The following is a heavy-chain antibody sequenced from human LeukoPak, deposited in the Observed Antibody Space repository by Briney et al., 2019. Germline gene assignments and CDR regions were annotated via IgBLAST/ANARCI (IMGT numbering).Heavy chain of an antibody. CDR3: ARPYYYDSSGYHYYFDY. J-gene: IGHJ4*02. V-gene: IGHV4-39*01. CDR2: IYSSGST. D-gene: IGHD3-22*01. CDR1: GASISGSNYY. Sequence: SETLSLTCAVSGASISGSNYYWGWIRQPPGKGLEWIGNIYSSGSTYYNPSLKSRVTISVDTSKNQFSLKLSSVTAADTAVYYCARPYYYDSSGYHYYFDYWGQGTLVTVSS.